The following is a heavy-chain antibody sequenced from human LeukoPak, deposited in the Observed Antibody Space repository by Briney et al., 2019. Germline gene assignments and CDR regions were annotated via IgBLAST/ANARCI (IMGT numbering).Heavy chain of an antibody. CDR1: GYTFTSYD. J-gene: IGHJ4*02. CDR3: ARGRSRILGYCSSTGCYELGD. Sequence: GASVKVSCKASGYTFTSYDINWVRQATGQGLEWMGWMNPNSGNTGYAQKFQGRVTMTRNTSISTAYVELSSLRSEDTAVYYCARGRSRILGYCSSTGCYELGDWGQGTLVTVSS. D-gene: IGHD2-2*01. V-gene: IGHV1-8*01. CDR2: MNPNSGNT.